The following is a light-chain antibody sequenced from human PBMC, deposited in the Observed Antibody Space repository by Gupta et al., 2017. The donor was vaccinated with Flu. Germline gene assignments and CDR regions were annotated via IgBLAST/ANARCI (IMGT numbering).Light chain of an antibody. V-gene: IGLV6-57*01. CDR3: QSYDNTNWI. CDR2: END. Sequence: SGGSIASNYVQWYQQRPGSSPTTLIHENDQRLSGVPERFSGSIDSSSNSASLTIYGLKTEDEADYYCQSYDNTNWIFGGGTRLTVL. CDR1: GGSIASNY. J-gene: IGLJ2*01.